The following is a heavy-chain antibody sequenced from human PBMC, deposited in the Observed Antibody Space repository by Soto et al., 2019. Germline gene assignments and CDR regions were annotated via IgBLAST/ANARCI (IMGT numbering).Heavy chain of an antibody. Sequence: QVQLVESGGGVVQPGRSLRLSCAASGFTFSSYGMHWLRQAPGKGLEWVAVIWYDGSNKYYADSLMGRFTISRDNSKNTLYLQMNSLRAEDTAVYYCARGGVEMATIDYYYGMDVWGQGITVTVSS. CDR2: IWYDGSNK. CDR3: ARGGVEMATIDYYYGMDV. J-gene: IGHJ6*02. D-gene: IGHD5-12*01. CDR1: GFTFSSYG. V-gene: IGHV3-33*01.